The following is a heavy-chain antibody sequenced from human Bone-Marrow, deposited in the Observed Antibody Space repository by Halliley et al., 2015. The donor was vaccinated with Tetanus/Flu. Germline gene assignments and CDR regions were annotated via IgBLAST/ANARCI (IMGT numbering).Heavy chain of an antibody. CDR1: GGSITSHY. J-gene: IGHJ6*02. V-gene: IGHV4-59*11. CDR3: ARGNPPYYYYGLDV. Sequence: TLSLTCTISGGSITSHYWSRIRQPPGKGLEWIGYIYFSGSTSYHPSLRSRVTISVDTSKNQFSLRLSSVTAADTAVYYCARGNPPYYYYGLDVWGQGTSVTVSS. CDR2: IYFSGST.